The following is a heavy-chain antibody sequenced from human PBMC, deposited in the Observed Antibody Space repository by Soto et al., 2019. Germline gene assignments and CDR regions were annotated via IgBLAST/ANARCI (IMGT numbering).Heavy chain of an antibody. CDR3: ARSPDSSGYYPRRYYYGMDV. CDR1: GGSMSSFY. V-gene: IGHV4-59*12. J-gene: IGHJ6*02. Sequence: SETLSLTCTVSGGSMSSFYWTWIRQPPGKGLEWIGYIYGSGSTKYSPSLKSRVTISVDKSKNQFSLKLSSVTAADTAVYYCARSPDSSGYYPRRYYYGMDVWGQGTTVTVSS. CDR2: IYGSGST. D-gene: IGHD3-22*01.